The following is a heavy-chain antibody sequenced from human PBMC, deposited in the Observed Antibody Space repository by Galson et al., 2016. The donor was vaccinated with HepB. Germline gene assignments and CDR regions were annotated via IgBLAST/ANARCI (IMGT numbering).Heavy chain of an antibody. CDR3: ARHWGDLVVEPAPPGSSYHMDV. J-gene: IGHJ6*03. D-gene: IGHD2-2*01. V-gene: IGHV5-10-1*01. Sequence: QSGAEVKKPGESLTISCKASGYTFHTYWISWVRQMPGKGLEWMGRIDPSDSYTNYNPSFQGHVSISADQSTSTVYLQWRSLRASDAAIYYCARHWGDLVVEPAPPGSSYHMDVWGKGTTVIASS. CDR1: GYTFHTYW. CDR2: IDPSDSYT.